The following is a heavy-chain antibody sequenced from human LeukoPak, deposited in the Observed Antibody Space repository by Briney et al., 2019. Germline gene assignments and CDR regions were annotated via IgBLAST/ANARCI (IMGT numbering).Heavy chain of an antibody. CDR2: IRYDGSNK. Sequence: GGSLRLPCAASGFTFSSYGMHWVRQAPGKGLEWVAFIRYDGSNKYYADSVKGRFTISRDNSKNTLYLQMNSLRAEDTAVYYCARAPTTVYSYGCIDYWGQGTLVTVSS. J-gene: IGHJ4*02. V-gene: IGHV3-30*02. D-gene: IGHD5-18*01. CDR1: GFTFSSYG. CDR3: ARAPTTVYSYGCIDY.